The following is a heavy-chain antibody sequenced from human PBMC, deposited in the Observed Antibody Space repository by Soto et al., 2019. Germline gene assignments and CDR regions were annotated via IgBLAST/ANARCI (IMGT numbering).Heavy chain of an antibody. J-gene: IGHJ4*02. CDR2: IKSKVDGGTT. CDR3: STGGYPSGLDY. Sequence: EVQLVESGGGSVKPGGSLRLSCAVSDFTLSNARMNWVRQAPGKGLEWVGRIKSKVDGGTTDYAAPVKGRFTISRDDSKNMLFLQMNSLKSEDTAVYYCSTGGYPSGLDYRGQGTLVTVSS. V-gene: IGHV3-15*07. CDR1: DFTLSNAR. D-gene: IGHD3-10*01.